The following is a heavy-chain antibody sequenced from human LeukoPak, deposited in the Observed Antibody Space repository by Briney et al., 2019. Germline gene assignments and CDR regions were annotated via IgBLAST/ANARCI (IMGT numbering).Heavy chain of an antibody. CDR3: AKDGGRSVATIYYFDY. CDR1: GFTFSSYA. J-gene: IGHJ4*02. D-gene: IGHD5-12*01. CDR2: ISGSGGST. V-gene: IGHV3-23*01. Sequence: PGGSLRLSCAASGFTFSSYAMSWVRQAPGKGLEWVSAISGSGGSTYYADSVKGRFTISRDNSKNTLYLQMNSLRAEDTAVYYCAKDGGRSVATIYYFDYWGQGTLVTVSS.